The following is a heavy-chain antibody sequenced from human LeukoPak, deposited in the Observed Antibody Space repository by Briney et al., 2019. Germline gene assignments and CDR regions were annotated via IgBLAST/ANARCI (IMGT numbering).Heavy chain of an antibody. D-gene: IGHD2-8*01. CDR1: GFTFSSYE. Sequence: GGSLRLSCAASGFTFSSYEMNWVRQAPGKGLEWVSYISSSGSTIYYADSVKGRFTISRDNAKNSLYLQMNSLRAEDTAVYYCARGSEYAGYYFDCWGQGTLVTVSS. CDR3: ARGSEYAGYYFDC. J-gene: IGHJ4*02. CDR2: ISSSGSTI. V-gene: IGHV3-48*03.